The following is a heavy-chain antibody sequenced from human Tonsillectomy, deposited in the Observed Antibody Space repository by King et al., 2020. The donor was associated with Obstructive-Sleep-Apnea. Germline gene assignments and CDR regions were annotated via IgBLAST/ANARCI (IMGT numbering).Heavy chain of an antibody. D-gene: IGHD3-3*01. CDR1: GLTFSSYV. CDR3: AMDTSGYTTLGEYVQH. J-gene: IGHJ1*01. Sequence: VQLVESGGGLVQPGGSLRLSCAASGLTFSSYVMSWVRQAPGKGLEWVSAISGSGGSTYYADSVKGRFTISRDNSKNTLYLQMNSLRAEDTAVYYCAMDTSGYTTLGEYVQHWGQGTLVTVSS. V-gene: IGHV3-23*04. CDR2: ISGSGGST.